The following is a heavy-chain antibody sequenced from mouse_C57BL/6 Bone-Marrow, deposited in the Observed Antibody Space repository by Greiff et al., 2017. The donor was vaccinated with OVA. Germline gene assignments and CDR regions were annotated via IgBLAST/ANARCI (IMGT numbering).Heavy chain of an antibody. D-gene: IGHD1-1*01. CDR2: IRLKSDNYAT. J-gene: IGHJ2*01. Sequence: EVKLVESGGGLVQPGGSMKLSCVASGFTFSNYWMNWVRQSPEKGLEWLALIRLKSDNYATHYAASVKGRFNISRDDSKSSVYLQMNNLRAEDTGIYSCTGRSSDRDYWGQGTTLTVSS. CDR1: GFTFSNYW. CDR3: TGRSSDRDY. V-gene: IGHV6-3*01.